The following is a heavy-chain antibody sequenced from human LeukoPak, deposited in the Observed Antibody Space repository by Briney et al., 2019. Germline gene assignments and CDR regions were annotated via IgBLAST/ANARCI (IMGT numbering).Heavy chain of an antibody. CDR1: GDFITAYY. Sequence: SETLSLTCTVSGDFITAYYWSWIRQPPGMGLEWIGYVYYSGSTEYNPSLRSRVTISLEMSKHQFSLNLTSVTAADTAVYYCASNTGTVFDYWGQGALVTVSS. CDR3: ASNTGTVFDY. J-gene: IGHJ4*02. D-gene: IGHD7-27*01. V-gene: IGHV4-59*01. CDR2: VYYSGST.